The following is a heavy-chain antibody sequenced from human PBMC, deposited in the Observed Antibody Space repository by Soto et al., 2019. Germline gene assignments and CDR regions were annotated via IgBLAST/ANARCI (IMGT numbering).Heavy chain of an antibody. J-gene: IGHJ3*02. CDR2: ISAYNGNT. CDR1: GYSITSYG. D-gene: IGHD3-9*01. Sequence: ASVTVYCKAAGYSITSYGISWVRQAPGQGLEWMGWISAYNGNTNYAQKLQGRVTMTTDTSTSTAYMELRSLRSDDTAVYYCARVDDILTGYSHAFDIWGQGTMVTVS. CDR3: ARVDDILTGYSHAFDI. V-gene: IGHV1-18*01.